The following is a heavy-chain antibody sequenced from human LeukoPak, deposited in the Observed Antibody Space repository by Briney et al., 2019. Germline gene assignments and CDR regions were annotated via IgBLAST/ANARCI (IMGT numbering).Heavy chain of an antibody. D-gene: IGHD3-22*01. Sequence: GGSLRLSCAASGLTFSSYGMHWVRQAPGKGLEWVGVIWYDGSNKYYADSVKGRFTISRDNPKNTLYLQMNSLRAEDTAVYYCARGEYYYDSSGYANWGQGTLVTVSS. CDR3: ARGEYYYDSSGYAN. CDR2: IWYDGSNK. J-gene: IGHJ4*02. CDR1: GLTFSSYG. V-gene: IGHV3-33*01.